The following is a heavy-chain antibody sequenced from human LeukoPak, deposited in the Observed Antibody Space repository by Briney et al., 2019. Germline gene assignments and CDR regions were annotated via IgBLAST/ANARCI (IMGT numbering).Heavy chain of an antibody. Sequence: GGSLRLSCAASGFTFSSYEMNWVRQAPGKGLEWVSYISSSGSTIYYADSVKGRFTISRDNAKNSLYLQMNSLRAEDTAVFYCARTPYDFWSASYSYYFDYWGQGTLVTVSS. D-gene: IGHD3-3*01. V-gene: IGHV3-48*03. J-gene: IGHJ4*02. CDR1: GFTFSSYE. CDR3: ARTPYDFWSASYSYYFDY. CDR2: ISSSGSTI.